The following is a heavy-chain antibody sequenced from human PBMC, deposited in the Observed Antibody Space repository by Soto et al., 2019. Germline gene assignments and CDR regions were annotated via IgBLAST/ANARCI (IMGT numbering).Heavy chain of an antibody. Sequence: GESLKISCKGSGYSFTSYWIGWVRQMPGKGLEWMGIIYPGDSDTRYSPSFQGQVTISADKSIGHAYLQWSSLKASDTAMYYCAARRVGYYYDSSGYYGDWGQGTLVTVSS. CDR2: IYPGDSDT. V-gene: IGHV5-51*01. CDR3: AARRVGYYYDSSGYYGD. J-gene: IGHJ4*02. CDR1: GYSFTSYW. D-gene: IGHD3-22*01.